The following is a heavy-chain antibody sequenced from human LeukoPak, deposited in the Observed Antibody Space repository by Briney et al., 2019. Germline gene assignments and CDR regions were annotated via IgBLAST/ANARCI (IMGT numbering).Heavy chain of an antibody. J-gene: IGHJ4*02. Sequence: GGSLRLSCAASGFTFSTYAMTWVRQAPGKGLEWVSGITGSGGTTYYADSVKGRFTISRDNSKNTLYLQMNGLRAEDTAVYYCAPSMGATWYWGQGTLVTVSS. D-gene: IGHD1-26*01. CDR1: GFTFSTYA. CDR3: APSMGATWY. V-gene: IGHV3-23*01. CDR2: ITGSGGTT.